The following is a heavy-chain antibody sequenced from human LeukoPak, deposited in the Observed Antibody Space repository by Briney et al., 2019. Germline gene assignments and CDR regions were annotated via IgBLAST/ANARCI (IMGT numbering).Heavy chain of an antibody. J-gene: IGHJ4*02. D-gene: IGHD3-16*01. CDR3: ARHSDVVGAI. CDR1: GYTFTHQW. Sequence: GESLKISCEASGYTFTHQWIGWVRQMPGTGLEWVGIIYPRDSDAIYSPSFQGHVTISADTSINTAYLEWRSLEASDTAMYYCARHSDVVGAIWGQGTQVTVSS. V-gene: IGHV5-51*01. CDR2: IYPRDSDA.